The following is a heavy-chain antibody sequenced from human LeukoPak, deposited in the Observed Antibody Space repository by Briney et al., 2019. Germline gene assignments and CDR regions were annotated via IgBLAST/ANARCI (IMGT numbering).Heavy chain of an antibody. CDR1: GYTFTSYG. Sequence: GASVKVSCKASGYTFTSYGISWVRQAPGQGLEWMGWMSAYNGNTNYAQKLQGRVTMTTDTSTSTAYMELRSLRSDDTAVYYCARDGAVVPAAQMDYWGQGTLVTVSS. J-gene: IGHJ4*02. CDR2: MSAYNGNT. V-gene: IGHV1-18*01. D-gene: IGHD2-2*01. CDR3: ARDGAVVPAAQMDY.